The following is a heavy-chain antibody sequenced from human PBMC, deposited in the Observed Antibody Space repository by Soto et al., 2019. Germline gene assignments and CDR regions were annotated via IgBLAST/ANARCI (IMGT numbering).Heavy chain of an antibody. D-gene: IGHD6-19*01. Sequence: QLQLQESGPGLVKPSETLSLTCTVSGGSISSSSYYWGWIRQPPGKGLEWIGSIYYSGSTYYNPSLKSRVTISVDTSKNQFSLKLSSVTAADTAVYYCASGDGYSSFNDAFDIWGQGTMVTVSS. CDR1: GGSISSSSYY. J-gene: IGHJ3*02. V-gene: IGHV4-39*01. CDR3: ASGDGYSSFNDAFDI. CDR2: IYYSGST.